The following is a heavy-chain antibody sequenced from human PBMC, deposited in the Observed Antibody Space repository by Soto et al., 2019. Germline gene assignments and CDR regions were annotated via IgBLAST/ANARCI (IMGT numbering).Heavy chain of an antibody. CDR3: RSIAVAEGFDP. V-gene: IGHV3-53*02. J-gene: IGHJ5*02. D-gene: IGHD6-19*01. CDR2: IHPDGAT. CDR1: GFDVSYNY. Sequence: EVLLVETGGALIQPGGSLRLSCAASGFDVSYNYMSWVRQAPGKGLEWLSIIHPDGATYYAGSVKGRFTISRDNSKNTVHRQMYDLRGDDTAVYYCRSIAVAEGFDPWGPGILVTGSS.